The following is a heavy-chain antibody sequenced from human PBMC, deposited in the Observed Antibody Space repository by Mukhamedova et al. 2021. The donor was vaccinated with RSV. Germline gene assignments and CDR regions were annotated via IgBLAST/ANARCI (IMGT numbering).Heavy chain of an antibody. V-gene: IGHV3-23*01. J-gene: IGHJ4*02. CDR3: AKDPGNN. D-gene: IGHD3-10*01. Sequence: VRQAPGKGLEWVSAISGSGGSTYYADSVKGRFTISRDSSNNTPYLQMNSLTAEDTAVYYCAKDPGNNWGQGTLVTVPS. CDR2: ISGSGGST.